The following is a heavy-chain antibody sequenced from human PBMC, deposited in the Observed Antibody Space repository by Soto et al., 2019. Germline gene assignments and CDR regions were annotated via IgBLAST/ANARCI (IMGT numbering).Heavy chain of an antibody. V-gene: IGHV1-3*01. Sequence: QVQLVQSGTEVKQPGASVKVSCKASGYTFTTYAIPWVRQAPGQAPGHRLEWMGWINAGNGNTKYSQKFQGRVTIAMDASASPAYMELSSLTSEDTAVYYCAREHDSFTGYAYDFWGQGTLVTVSS. D-gene: IGHD3-9*01. CDR3: AREHDSFTGYAYDF. CDR2: INAGNGNT. CDR1: GYTFTTYA. J-gene: IGHJ4*02.